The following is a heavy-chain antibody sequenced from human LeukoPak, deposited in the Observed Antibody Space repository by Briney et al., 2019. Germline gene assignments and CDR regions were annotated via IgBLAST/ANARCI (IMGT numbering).Heavy chain of an antibody. V-gene: IGHV1-46*01. J-gene: IGHJ4*02. Sequence: ASVKVSCKASGYTFTSHYIHWVRQAPGQGPECLGIINPSDGHTIYAQKFQGRVTLTRDTSTTTVYMDLSSLTFEDTAVYYCARVDAASGTHFWDNWGQGTLVIVSS. CDR2: INPSDGHT. CDR1: GYTFTSHY. CDR3: ARVDAASGTHFWDN. D-gene: IGHD3-3*02.